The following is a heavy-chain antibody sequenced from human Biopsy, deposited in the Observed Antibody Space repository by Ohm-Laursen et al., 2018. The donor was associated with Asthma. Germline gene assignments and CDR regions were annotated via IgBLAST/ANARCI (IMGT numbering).Heavy chain of an antibody. CDR1: GGSVSTGSYY. J-gene: IGHJ6*02. V-gene: IGHV4-61*01. Sequence: SDTLSLTCTVSGGSVSTGSYYWSWIRQPPGKGLEWLGYIYYTGSDNYNPSLKSRVTISVDTSKNQFSLRLNSVTAADMAVYYCARGPNYHGSGRAPIGMDVWGQGTTVTVSS. CDR2: IYYTGSD. D-gene: IGHD3-10*01. CDR3: ARGPNYHGSGRAPIGMDV.